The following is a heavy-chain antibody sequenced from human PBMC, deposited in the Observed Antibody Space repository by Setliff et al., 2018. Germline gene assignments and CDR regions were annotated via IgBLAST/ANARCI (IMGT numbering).Heavy chain of an antibody. V-gene: IGHV4-59*01. D-gene: IGHD3-10*01. CDR3: AKGRGEMDS. CDR2: IYYSGST. Sequence: SGTLSLTCSASGDSMSFSYWSWIRQPPGKGLEWIGYIYYSGSTDSHPSLKSRVSISIDTSKNQFSLNVRSVTAADTAIYYCAKGRGEMDSWGQGILVTVSS. J-gene: IGHJ4*02. CDR1: GDSMSFSY.